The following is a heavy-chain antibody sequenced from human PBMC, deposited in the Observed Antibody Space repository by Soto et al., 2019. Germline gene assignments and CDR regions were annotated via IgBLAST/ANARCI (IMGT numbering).Heavy chain of an antibody. Sequence: QVHLQESGPGLVAPSGTLSLPCPLSGGSVRAPDWWNWVRQSPDKGLEWIAEVHISGHSNYNPSLRSRVSVSKDSSKNQFYLNLNSVTAADTAIYYCARVRQGCSANNCYFDPWGQGTQVTISS. CDR2: VHISGHS. D-gene: IGHD1-1*01. CDR1: GGSVRAPDW. V-gene: IGHV4-4*02. J-gene: IGHJ5*01. CDR3: ARVRQGCSANNCYFDP.